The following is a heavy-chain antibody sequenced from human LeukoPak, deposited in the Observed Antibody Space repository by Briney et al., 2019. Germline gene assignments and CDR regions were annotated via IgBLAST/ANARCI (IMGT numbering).Heavy chain of an antibody. CDR3: AKSPQGYYYDSSGLGY. CDR1: GFTFSSYA. Sequence: GRSLRLSCTAPGFTFSSYAIHWIRQAPGKGLEWVALVWHDGSNKYYADSVKGRFTISRDNSKNTVYLQMNSLRAEDTAVYYCAKSPQGYYYDSSGLGYWGQGTLVTVSS. J-gene: IGHJ4*02. D-gene: IGHD3-22*01. V-gene: IGHV3-33*06. CDR2: VWHDGSNK.